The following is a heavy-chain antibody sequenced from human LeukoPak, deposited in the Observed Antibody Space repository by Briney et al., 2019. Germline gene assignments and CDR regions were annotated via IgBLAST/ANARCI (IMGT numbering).Heavy chain of an antibody. Sequence: SETLSLTCTVSGGSISSYYWSWIRQPAGKGLEWIGRIYTSGSTNYNPSLKSQVTMSVDTSKNQFSLKLSSVTAADTAVYYCARSNPSVDYGDYAFDYWGQGTLVTVSS. V-gene: IGHV4-4*07. CDR1: GGSISSYY. D-gene: IGHD4-17*01. CDR2: IYTSGST. J-gene: IGHJ4*02. CDR3: ARSNPSVDYGDYAFDY.